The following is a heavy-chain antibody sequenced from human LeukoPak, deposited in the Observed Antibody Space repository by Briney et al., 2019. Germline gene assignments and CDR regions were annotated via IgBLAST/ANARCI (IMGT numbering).Heavy chain of an antibody. CDR1: GFTFSSYS. CDR2: ISSSSSTI. Sequence: PGGSLRLSCAASGFTFSSYSMNWVRQAPGKGLEWVSYISSSSSTIYYADPVKGRFTISRDNAKNSLYLQMNSLRAEDTAVYYWARDPTTVTKGDGDDYWGQGTLVTVSS. CDR3: ARDPTTVTKGDGDDY. D-gene: IGHD4-17*01. V-gene: IGHV3-48*01. J-gene: IGHJ4*02.